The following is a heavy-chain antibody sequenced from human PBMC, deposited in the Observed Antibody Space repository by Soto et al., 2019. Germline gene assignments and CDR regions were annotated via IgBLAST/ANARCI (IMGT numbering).Heavy chain of an antibody. Sequence: QVQLMQSGAEVTKPGSSVKVSCKASGGPFNTFGISWVRQAPGQGLAWMGGIIPKYGTTNYARRFQGRVTITADESTNTAYLELSSLRHDDTAIYYCARTRQRRPVFYVDYWGQGTPISVTS. V-gene: IGHV1-69*01. CDR1: GGPFNTFG. J-gene: IGHJ4*02. CDR3: ARTRQRRPVFYVDY. D-gene: IGHD2-2*01. CDR2: IIPKYGTT.